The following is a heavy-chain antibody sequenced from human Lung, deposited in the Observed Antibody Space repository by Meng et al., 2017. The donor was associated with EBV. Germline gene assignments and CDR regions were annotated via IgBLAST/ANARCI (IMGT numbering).Heavy chain of an antibody. CDR2: INPKNGGT. CDR3: AREKSPGHFDY. CDR1: GYTFTDYF. Sequence: QVQLVQSGAEVMKPGASLRVSCRASGYTFTDYFLHWVRQAPGQGLEWLGTINPKNGGTNYAQRFQDRVTLTRDTSTSTVYMELSSLGSEDTALYYCAREKSPGHFDYLGQGILVTVSS. V-gene: IGHV1-46*01. J-gene: IGHJ4*02.